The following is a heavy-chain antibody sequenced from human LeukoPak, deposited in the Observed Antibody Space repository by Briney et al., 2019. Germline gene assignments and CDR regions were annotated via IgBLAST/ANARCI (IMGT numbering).Heavy chain of an antibody. V-gene: IGHV3-20*01. D-gene: IGHD6-6*01. CDR3: ARGGISSSSIPYFDY. J-gene: IGHJ4*02. CDR2: INWNGGNT. CDR1: GFTVSSNY. Sequence: GGSLSLSGAASGFTVSSNYMSWVRQAPGKGLEWVSGINWNGGNTGYADSVKGRFTISRDNAKNSLYLQMNSLRAEDTALYHCARGGISSSSIPYFDYWGQGTLVTVSS.